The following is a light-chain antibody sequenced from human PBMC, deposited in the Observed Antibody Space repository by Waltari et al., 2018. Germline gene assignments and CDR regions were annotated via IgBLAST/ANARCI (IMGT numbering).Light chain of an antibody. CDR2: ATT. J-gene: IGLJ2*01. Sequence: QTVVTQEPSLTVSPGGTVTLTCASSTGAVTSGHYPNWFPQKPGQAPRALIYATTNKYTWTPARFSGALLGDKAALTLSGVQPEDGADYYCLLYSGGAHLFGGGTKLTVL. V-gene: IGLV7-43*01. CDR1: TGAVTSGHY. CDR3: LLYSGGAHL.